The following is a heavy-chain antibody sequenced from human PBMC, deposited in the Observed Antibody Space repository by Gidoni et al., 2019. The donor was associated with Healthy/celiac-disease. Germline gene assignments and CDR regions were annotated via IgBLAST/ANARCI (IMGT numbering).Heavy chain of an antibody. J-gene: IGHJ4*02. V-gene: IGHV4-34*01. CDR2: INHSGST. CDR3: ARGFGEPNLIYYFDY. Sequence: QVQLQQWGAGLLTPSETLSLTCAVYGGSFSGYYWSWIRQPPGKGLEWIGEINHSGSTNYNPSLKSRVTISVDTSKNQFSLKLSSVTAADTAVYYCARGFGEPNLIYYFDYWGQGTLVTVSS. CDR1: GGSFSGYY. D-gene: IGHD3-3*01.